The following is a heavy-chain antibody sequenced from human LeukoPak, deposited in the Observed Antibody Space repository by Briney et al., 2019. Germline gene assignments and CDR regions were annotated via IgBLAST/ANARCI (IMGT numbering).Heavy chain of an antibody. Sequence: GGSLRLSCAASGFTFSSYAMSWVRQAPGKGLEWVSAISGSGGSTYYADSVKGRFTISRDNSKNTLYLQMNSLRAGDTAVYYCAKVSEMATRIKYYFDYWGQGTLVTVSS. CDR1: GFTFSSYA. J-gene: IGHJ4*02. CDR3: AKVSEMATRIKYYFDY. V-gene: IGHV3-23*01. CDR2: ISGSGGST. D-gene: IGHD5-24*01.